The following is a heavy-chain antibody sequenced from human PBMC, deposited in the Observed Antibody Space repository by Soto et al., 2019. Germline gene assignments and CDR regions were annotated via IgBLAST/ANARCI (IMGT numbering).Heavy chain of an antibody. CDR1: GFTFGDYW. CDR2: MKKDGSEK. J-gene: IGHJ4*02. V-gene: IGHV3-7*03. Sequence: LRLSCAAAGFTFGDYWMSWVRQPPGKGLEWVAHMKKDGSEKYYVDSVKGRFTVSRDNTKNSLYLQMNSLRAEDTAVYYCAKLGSGYYTGLYFDYWGPGTLVTVSS. D-gene: IGHD3-3*01. CDR3: AKLGSGYYTGLYFDY.